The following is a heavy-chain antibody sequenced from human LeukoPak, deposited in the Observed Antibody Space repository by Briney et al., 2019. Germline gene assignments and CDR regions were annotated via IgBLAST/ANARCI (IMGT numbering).Heavy chain of an antibody. CDR3: ARYCSSATCLYGMDV. D-gene: IGHD2-2*01. Sequence: PSETLSLTCTVSGGSISSSSYYWGWIRQPPGKGLEWIGSIYYSGSTYYNPSLKSRVTISVDTSKNQFSLKLSSVTAADTAVYYCARYCSSATCLYGMDVWGQGTTVTVSS. CDR2: IYYSGST. V-gene: IGHV4-39*01. CDR1: GGSISSSSYY. J-gene: IGHJ6*02.